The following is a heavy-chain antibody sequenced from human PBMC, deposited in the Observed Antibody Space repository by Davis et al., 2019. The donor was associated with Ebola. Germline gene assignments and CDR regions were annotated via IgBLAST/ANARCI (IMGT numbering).Heavy chain of an antibody. Sequence: SETLSLTCTVSGVSTTRYYWSWVRQPTGKGLEWIGYSHYSGSTNYNLSLKTRVTISTDTSRSQFSLKLSSVTAADTAVYYCARDRSSYYYGMDVWGQGTTVTVSS. CDR2: SHYSGST. CDR3: ARDRSSYYYGMDV. V-gene: IGHV4-59*12. J-gene: IGHJ6*02. CDR1: GVSTTRYY.